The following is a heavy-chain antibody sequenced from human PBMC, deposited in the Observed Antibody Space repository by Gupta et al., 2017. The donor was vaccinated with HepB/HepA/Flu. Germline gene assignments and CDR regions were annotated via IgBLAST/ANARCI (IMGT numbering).Heavy chain of an antibody. V-gene: IGHV4-59*08. CDR1: GASMCNAY. Sequence: QVQLPELGPGLVKPSETLSLTCSVSGASMCNAYGSWIRQPPGKGLKWISYIYYIGDTKYNPSLKSRLNISVNTSENHFSLKLNSVTAADTAVYYWAGHGVGTSPYFGMEVWGRGTTVTVSS. CDR2: IYYIGDT. CDR3: AGHGVGTSPYFGMEV. D-gene: IGHD3-3*01. J-gene: IGHJ6*02.